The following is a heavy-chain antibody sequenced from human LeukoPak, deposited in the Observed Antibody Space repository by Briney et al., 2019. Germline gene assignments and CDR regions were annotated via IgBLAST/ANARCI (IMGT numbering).Heavy chain of an antibody. J-gene: IGHJ4*02. Sequence: GGSLRLSCAASEFTISSYAMNWVRQAPGKGLEWVSAMSGSGGSTYYADSVKGRFTISRDNAKNSLYLQMNNLKAEDTAMYYCVRFMRGTIGGDNWGQGTLVTVSA. CDR3: VRFMRGTIGGDN. V-gene: IGHV3-23*01. CDR2: MSGSGGST. CDR1: EFTISSYA. D-gene: IGHD3-16*01.